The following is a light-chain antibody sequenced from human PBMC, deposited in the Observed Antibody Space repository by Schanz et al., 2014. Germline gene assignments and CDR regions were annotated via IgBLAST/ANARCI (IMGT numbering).Light chain of an antibody. CDR1: QSVSSN. V-gene: IGKV3-20*01. CDR3: QQYGTSPPLT. J-gene: IGKJ4*01. Sequence: EIVLTQSPVTLSVSPGERATLSCRASQSVSSNLAWYQQKPGQAPRLLIYGASSRATGIPDRFSGSGSGTDFTLTISRLEPEDFAVYYCQQYGTSPPLTFGGGTKVEIK. CDR2: GAS.